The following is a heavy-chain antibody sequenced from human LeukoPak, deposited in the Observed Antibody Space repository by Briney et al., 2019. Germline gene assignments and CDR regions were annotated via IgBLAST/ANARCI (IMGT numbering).Heavy chain of an antibody. J-gene: IGHJ4*02. CDR3: AREAVAGAFLEY. D-gene: IGHD6-19*01. CDR1: GYTFTKYG. V-gene: IGHV1-18*01. Sequence: ASVKVSCKASGYTFTKYGITWVRQAPGQGPEWMGWISAYNGNTNYAQKFQGRVTMTTDTSTSTAYMELRSLRSDDTAVYYCAREAVAGAFLEYWGQGTLVTVSS. CDR2: ISAYNGNT.